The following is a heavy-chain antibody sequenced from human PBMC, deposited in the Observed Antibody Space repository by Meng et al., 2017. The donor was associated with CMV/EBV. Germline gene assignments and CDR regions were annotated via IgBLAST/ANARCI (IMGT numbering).Heavy chain of an antibody. CDR3: ARPPHSYHYGMDA. J-gene: IGHJ6*02. CDR2: ISYDGSNK. CDR1: GFTFSSYA. Sequence: GSLRLSCAASGFTFSSYAMHWVRQAPGKGLEWVAVISYDGSNKYYADSVKGRFTISRDNSKNTLYLQMNSLRAEDTAVYYAARPPHSYHYGMDAWGQGTTVTVSS. V-gene: IGHV3-30*04. D-gene: IGHD6-6*01.